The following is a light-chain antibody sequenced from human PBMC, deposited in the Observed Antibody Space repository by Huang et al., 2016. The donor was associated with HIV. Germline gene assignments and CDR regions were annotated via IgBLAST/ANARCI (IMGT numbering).Light chain of an antibody. CDR1: QDISDY. Sequence: DIQMTQSPSSLSASVGDRVTITCRASQDISDYLAWFQQKPGQAPRSLIYAASSLQSGVPSRFSGSGSGTDFILTISSLQPEDFATYYCQQYNTFPLTFGGGTKVEI. CDR2: AAS. CDR3: QQYNTFPLT. V-gene: IGKV1-16*01. J-gene: IGKJ4*01.